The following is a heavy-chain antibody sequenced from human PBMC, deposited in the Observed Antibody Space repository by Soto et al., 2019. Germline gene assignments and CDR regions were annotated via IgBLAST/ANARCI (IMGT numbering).Heavy chain of an antibody. CDR2: IYYSGST. Sequence: SETLSLTCTVSGGSISSSSYYWGWIRQPPGKGLEWIGSIYYSGSTYYNPSLKSRVTISVDTSENQFSLKLSSVTAADTAVFYCCGERRVLTGYYGYFDYWGQGTLVTVSS. V-gene: IGHV4-39*01. D-gene: IGHD3-9*01. CDR3: CGERRVLTGYYGYFDY. CDR1: GGSISSSSYY. J-gene: IGHJ4*02.